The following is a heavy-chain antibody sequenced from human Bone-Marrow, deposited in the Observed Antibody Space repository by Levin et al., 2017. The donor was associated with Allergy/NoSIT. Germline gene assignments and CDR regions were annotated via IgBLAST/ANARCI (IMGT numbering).Heavy chain of an antibody. Sequence: SETLSLICTVSGASVSSYRHYWSWIRQAPGKGLEWIGYIYNGGDTNYNPSLKSRVTISVDTSKNQFSLKLSSVTAADTAVYYCASCATTMVWFDAWGQGILVTASS. CDR3: ASCATTMVWFDA. CDR1: GASVSSYRHY. D-gene: IGHD4-23*01. V-gene: IGHV4-61*01. J-gene: IGHJ5*02. CDR2: IYNGGDT.